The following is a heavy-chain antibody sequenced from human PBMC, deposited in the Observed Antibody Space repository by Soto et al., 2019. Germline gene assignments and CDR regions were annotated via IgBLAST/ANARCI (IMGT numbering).Heavy chain of an antibody. Sequence: QVQLVESGGGVSQPGGSLRLSCAASGLPFNNYGLHWARQAQGKGLGWVATIANEGSDKYYADSVKGRLTISRDNSKNTVYLQMNSLRAEETAVYYCAKDQGIAASHGIDWGQGTMVTVSS. CDR1: GLPFNNYG. D-gene: IGHD6-13*01. V-gene: IGHV3-30*18. CDR3: AKDQGIAASHGID. J-gene: IGHJ3*01. CDR2: IANEGSDK.